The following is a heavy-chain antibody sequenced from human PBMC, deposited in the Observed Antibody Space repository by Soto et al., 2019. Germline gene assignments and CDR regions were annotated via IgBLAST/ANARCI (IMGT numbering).Heavy chain of an antibody. V-gene: IGHV6-1*01. Sequence: LSLTCAITGDSVSSNSAGWSWVRQSPSRGLEWLGRTYYRSKWYYEYAVSVRGRITINPDTSKNQYSLQLNSVTPEDTAVYFCARGEQYSGRIFDYWGQGTLVTVSS. CDR3: ARGEQYSGRIFDY. D-gene: IGHD1-26*01. CDR2: TYYRSKWYY. CDR1: GDSVSSNSAG. J-gene: IGHJ4*01.